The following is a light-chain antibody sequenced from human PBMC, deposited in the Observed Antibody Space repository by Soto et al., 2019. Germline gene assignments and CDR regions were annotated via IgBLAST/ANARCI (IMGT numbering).Light chain of an antibody. CDR3: HQRQSWQRT. CDR2: QTS. CDR1: QYINTR. J-gene: IGKJ1*01. V-gene: IGKV3D-11*01. Sequence: EIVLTHSPATLSSFPGDRVTLSCRASQYINTRLAWYQHRPGQAPRLLIYQTSIRAAGIPARFSASGSGTGFTVAISDGQPEDFGLYYCHQRQSWQRTLGQGTKVDIK.